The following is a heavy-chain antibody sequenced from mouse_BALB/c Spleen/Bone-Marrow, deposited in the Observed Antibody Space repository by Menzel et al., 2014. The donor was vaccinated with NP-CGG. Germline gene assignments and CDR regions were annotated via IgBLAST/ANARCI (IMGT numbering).Heavy chain of an antibody. V-gene: IGHV1-80*01. Sequence: VKLQESGAELVRPGSSVKISCKASGYTFSNYWMNWMKQRPGQGLEWIGQTCPGDGDTNYIGKFTGKATLTADKSSSTAYMQLSSLTSEDSAVYFCASRGDYSYAMDYWGQGTSVTVSS. CDR3: ASRGDYSYAMDY. CDR1: GYTFSNYW. J-gene: IGHJ4*01. CDR2: TCPGDGDT. D-gene: IGHD1-1*01.